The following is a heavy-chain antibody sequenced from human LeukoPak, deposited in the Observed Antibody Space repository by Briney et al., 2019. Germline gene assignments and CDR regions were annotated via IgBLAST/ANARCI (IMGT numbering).Heavy chain of an antibody. V-gene: IGHV1-69*13. D-gene: IGHD3-3*01. CDR1: GGTFSSYA. Sequence: ASVKVSCKASGGTFSSYAISWVRQAPGQGPEWMGGIIPIFGTANYAQKFQGRVTITADESTSTAYMELSSLRSEDTAVYYCARDRDTIFGVVIPTFDYWGQGTLVTVSS. CDR3: ARDRDTIFGVVIPTFDY. CDR2: IIPIFGTA. J-gene: IGHJ4*02.